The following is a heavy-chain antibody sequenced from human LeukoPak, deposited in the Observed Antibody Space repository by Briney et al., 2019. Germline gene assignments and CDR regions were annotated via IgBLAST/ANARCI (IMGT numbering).Heavy chain of an antibody. CDR3: ARGSNYYGSGSYYAPYYFDY. Sequence: PGGSLRLSCAASGFTFSSYEMNWVRQAPGKGLEWVSYISSSGSTIYYADSVKGRFTISRDNAKNSPYLQMNSLRAEDTAVYYCARGSNYYGSGSYYAPYYFDYWGQGTLVTVSS. J-gene: IGHJ4*02. V-gene: IGHV3-48*03. CDR2: ISSSGSTI. D-gene: IGHD3-10*01. CDR1: GFTFSSYE.